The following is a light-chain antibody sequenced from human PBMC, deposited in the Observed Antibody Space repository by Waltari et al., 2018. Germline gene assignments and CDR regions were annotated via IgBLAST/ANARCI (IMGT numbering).Light chain of an antibody. CDR2: EIN. V-gene: IGLV2-23*02. Sequence: QSALTQPASVSGSPGQSITISCTGTSSDIGNFNLVSWFQQHPGKAPKLLIYEINQRPSGVSSRFSGSKSANTASLTISGLQSGDEADYYCCSYAATGTSLFGGGTKVTVL. CDR1: SSDIGNFNL. J-gene: IGLJ3*02. CDR3: CSYAATGTSL.